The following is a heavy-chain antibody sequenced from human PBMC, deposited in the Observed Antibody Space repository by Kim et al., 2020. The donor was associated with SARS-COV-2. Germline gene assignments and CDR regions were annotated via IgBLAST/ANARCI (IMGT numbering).Heavy chain of an antibody. D-gene: IGHD3-22*01. CDR1: GYTFNIHA. CDR2: INTKTGNP. CDR3: ARGYDYDSSSYSTFDY. Sequence: ASVKVSCKASGYTFNIHAMNWVRQAPGQGLEWMGWINTKTGNPTYAQGFTGRFVFSLDTSVSTAYLQISSLKAEDTAVYYCARGYDYDSSSYSTFDYWGQGTLVTVSS. V-gene: IGHV7-4-1*02. J-gene: IGHJ4*02.